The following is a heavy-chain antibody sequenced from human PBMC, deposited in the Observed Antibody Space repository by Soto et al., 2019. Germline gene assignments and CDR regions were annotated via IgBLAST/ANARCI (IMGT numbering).Heavy chain of an antibody. V-gene: IGHV3-23*01. CDR3: AKDRHYPRDYFHY. CDR2: VSANGQGI. CDR1: GFTFSSSA. D-gene: IGHD3-10*01. J-gene: IGHJ4*02. Sequence: PGGSLRLSCAASGFTFSSSAISWVRQAPGKGLEWVSAVSANGQGIYYADSVRGRFTISRDNSKNTVFLHMDSLSAEGTAVYYCAKDRHYPRDYFHYWGQGTLVTVSS.